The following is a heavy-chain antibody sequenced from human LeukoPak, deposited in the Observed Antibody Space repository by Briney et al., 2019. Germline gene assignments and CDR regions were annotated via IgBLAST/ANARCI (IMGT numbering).Heavy chain of an antibody. J-gene: IGHJ6*03. CDR2: INLRGST. D-gene: IGHD2-15*01. CDR3: ARTTEGYCRGRSCYSYYYYMDV. V-gene: IGHV4-34*01. CDR1: GGSFNDYY. Sequence: SETLSLTCAVYGGSFNDYYWNWIRQPPGKGLEWIGEINLRGSTTYNPSLKSRVTISLDESKNQFSLKLSSVTAADTAVYYCARTTEGYCRGRSCYSYYYYMDVWGKGTTVTVSS.